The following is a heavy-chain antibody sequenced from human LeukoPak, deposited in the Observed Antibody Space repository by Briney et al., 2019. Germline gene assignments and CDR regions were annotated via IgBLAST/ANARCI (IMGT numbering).Heavy chain of an antibody. V-gene: IGHV1-18*01. J-gene: IGHJ4*02. D-gene: IGHD2-2*02. CDR3: ARGWVCSSTSCYIDY. Sequence: GASVKVSCKASGYTFTSYGISWVRQAPGQGLEWMGWISAYNGNTNYAQKLQGRVTMTTDTSTSTAYMELRSLRSEDTAVYYCARGWVCSSTSCYIDYWGQGTLVTISS. CDR1: GYTFTSYG. CDR2: ISAYNGNT.